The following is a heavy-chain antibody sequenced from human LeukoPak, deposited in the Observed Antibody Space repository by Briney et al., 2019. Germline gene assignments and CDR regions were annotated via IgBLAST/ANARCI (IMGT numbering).Heavy chain of an antibody. D-gene: IGHD3-3*01. CDR3: ASHGYDFWSGYYTGVDY. J-gene: IGHJ4*02. CDR2: INHSGST. CDR1: GGSFSGYY. V-gene: IGHV4-34*01. Sequence: SETLSLTCAVYGGSFSGYYWSWIRQPPGKGLEWIGEINHSGSTNYNPSLKSRVTISVDTSKNQFSLKLSSVTAADTAVYYCASHGYDFWSGYYTGVDYWGQGTLVTVSS.